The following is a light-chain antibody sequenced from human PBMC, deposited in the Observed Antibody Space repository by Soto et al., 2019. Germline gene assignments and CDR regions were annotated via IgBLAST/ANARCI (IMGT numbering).Light chain of an antibody. CDR3: QQSYSTPRT. CDR1: QSISSY. J-gene: IGKJ1*01. Sequence: DIQMTQSPSSHSASVGARVTLASRASQSISSYLNWYQEKQGKAPKLLIYAASSLQSGVPSRFSGSVSGTDCTLTISSLQPEDVATYYCQQSYSTPRTLGQGTKVDI. CDR2: AAS. V-gene: IGKV1-39*01.